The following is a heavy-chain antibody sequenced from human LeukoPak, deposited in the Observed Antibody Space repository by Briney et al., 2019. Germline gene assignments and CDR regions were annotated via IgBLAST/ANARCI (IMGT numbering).Heavy chain of an antibody. CDR1: GFTFSNAW. D-gene: IGHD3-22*01. J-gene: IGHJ4*02. Sequence: GGSLRLSCAASGFTFSNAWMSWVRQAPGKGLEWVGRIKSKTDGGTTDYAAPVKGRFTISRDDSKNTLYLQMNSLKTEDTAVYYCTTVIYDSSGVIVVNWGQGTLVTVSS. CDR3: TTVIYDSSGVIVVN. CDR2: IKSKTDGGTT. V-gene: IGHV3-15*01.